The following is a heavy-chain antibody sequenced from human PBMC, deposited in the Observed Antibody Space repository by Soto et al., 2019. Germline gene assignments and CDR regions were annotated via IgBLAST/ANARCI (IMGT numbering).Heavy chain of an antibody. CDR1: GFTFNRYW. J-gene: IGHJ6*03. Sequence: GGSLRLSCAASGFTFNRYWMHWVRQAPGKGLVWVSRIKNDGSSTSYADSVKGRFSISRDNGKNTLYLQMNSLRVEDTAVYYCAKFDDDYYYMDVWGKGTTVTVSS. CDR2: IKNDGSST. CDR3: AKFDDDYYYMDV. D-gene: IGHD1-1*01. V-gene: IGHV3-74*01.